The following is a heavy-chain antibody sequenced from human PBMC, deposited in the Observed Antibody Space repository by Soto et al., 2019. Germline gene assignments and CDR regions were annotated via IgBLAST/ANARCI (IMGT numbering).Heavy chain of an antibody. CDR2: MSGSSSTT. D-gene: IGHD1-7*01. J-gene: IGHJ4*02. CDR1: GLTFSNYA. V-gene: IGHV3-23*01. CDR3: AKNQERELPSVIDF. Sequence: EVRLLESGGGLVKPGGSLRLSCATSGLTFSNYAMSWVRQAPGGGLEWVSSMSGSSSTTYYADSVRGRFTISRDRSKNTLYLQRSSLRAEDTALYYCAKNQERELPSVIDFWGQGTLVTVSS.